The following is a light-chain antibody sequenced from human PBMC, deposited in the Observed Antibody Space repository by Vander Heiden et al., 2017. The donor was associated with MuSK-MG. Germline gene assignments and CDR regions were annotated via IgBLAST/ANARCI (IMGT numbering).Light chain of an antibody. Sequence: QFVPTQPRPAPETPWQRVHLSCSGSSSNIGRNTVNWYQQLPGTAPKLLIYSNNQRPSGVPDRFSGSKSGTSASLAISGLQSEDEADYYCAAGDDSLNGWVFGGGTKLTVL. CDR3: AAGDDSLNGWV. J-gene: IGLJ3*02. CDR2: SNN. CDR1: SSNIGRNT. V-gene: IGLV1-44*01.